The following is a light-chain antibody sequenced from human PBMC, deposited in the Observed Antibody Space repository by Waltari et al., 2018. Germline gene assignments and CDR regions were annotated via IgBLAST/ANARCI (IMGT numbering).Light chain of an antibody. CDR3: YSSAMSAFVV. V-gene: IGLV2-23*02. Sequence: QSALTQPASVSGSPRQAIPISCTRSTSHLGSYNFLSWYQHHPGKAPKLILYEVTKRPSGVSDRFSGSKSGNTASLTISGLQAEDDADYYCYSSAMSAFVVFGGGTKLTVL. J-gene: IGLJ3*02. CDR1: TSHLGSYNF. CDR2: EVT.